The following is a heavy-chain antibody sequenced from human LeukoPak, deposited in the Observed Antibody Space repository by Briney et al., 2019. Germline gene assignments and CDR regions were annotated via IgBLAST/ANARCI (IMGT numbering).Heavy chain of an antibody. CDR2: MNPYTGKT. CDR3: AATLGLDAFDI. CDR1: GYTFTNFD. Sequence: ASVKVSCKTSGYTFTNFDINWVRQATGQGLEWLGWMNPYTGKTGYAQKFQGRVTITRNTPISTAYMELSSLRSEDTAVYYCAATLGLDAFDIWGQGTMVTVSS. V-gene: IGHV1-8*03. J-gene: IGHJ3*02.